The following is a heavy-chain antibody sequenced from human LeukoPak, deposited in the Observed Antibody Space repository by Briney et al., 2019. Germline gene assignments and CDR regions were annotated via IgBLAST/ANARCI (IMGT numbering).Heavy chain of an antibody. CDR1: GFTFSSYA. CDR2: ISGSGGST. V-gene: IGHV3-23*01. J-gene: IGHJ6*02. Sequence: GGSLRLSCAASGFTFSSYAMSWVRQAPGKGLEWVSAISGSGGSTYYADSVKGRFTISRDNSKNTLYLQMSNLRAADTAIYYCAKSRLIYCTGGGCYGMDVWGQGTTVSVSS. CDR3: AKSRLIYCTGGGCYGMDV. D-gene: IGHD2-8*02.